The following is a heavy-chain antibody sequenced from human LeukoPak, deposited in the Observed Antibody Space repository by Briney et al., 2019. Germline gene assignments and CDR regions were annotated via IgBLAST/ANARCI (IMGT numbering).Heavy chain of an antibody. D-gene: IGHD3-16*01. CDR3: AGQADYNYVWGSERLDH. CDR1: GSSISGFY. CDR2: IYYTGST. V-gene: IGHV4-59*03. Sequence: SETLTLTCSVSGSSISGFYWSWIRQSPGKGLEWIGFIYYTGSTSYNLSLMSRVTISIVTSQHQFSLGLGSVTAADPAVYYCAGQADYNYVWGSERLDHRGEGSLVTVCS. J-gene: IGHJ4*02.